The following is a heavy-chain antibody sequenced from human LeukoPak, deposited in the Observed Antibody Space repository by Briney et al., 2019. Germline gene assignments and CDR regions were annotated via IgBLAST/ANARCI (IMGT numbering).Heavy chain of an antibody. J-gene: IGHJ3*02. CDR3: ARTPALLSAFDI. D-gene: IGHD3-10*01. CDR1: GHTFTSYG. V-gene: IGHV1-18*01. Sequence: ASVKVSCKASGHTFTSYGISWVRQAPGQGLEWMGWISAYNGNTNYAQKLQGRVTMTTDTSTSTAYMELRSLRSDDTAVYYCARTPALLSAFDIWGQGTMVTVSS. CDR2: ISAYNGNT.